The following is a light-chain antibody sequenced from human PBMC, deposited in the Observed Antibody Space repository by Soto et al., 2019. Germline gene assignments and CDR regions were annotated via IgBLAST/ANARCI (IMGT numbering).Light chain of an antibody. V-gene: IGKV1-5*01. CDR3: QQYATSAPT. CDR2: GAS. CDR1: QSISSW. Sequence: DIQMTQSPSTLSASVGDRVNITCRASQSISSWLAWYQQRPREATKLLIYGASSLESGVPSRFSGSGSGTEFTLTIGSLQPTDFATYYFQQYATSAPTFGQGNKLEL. J-gene: IGKJ2*01.